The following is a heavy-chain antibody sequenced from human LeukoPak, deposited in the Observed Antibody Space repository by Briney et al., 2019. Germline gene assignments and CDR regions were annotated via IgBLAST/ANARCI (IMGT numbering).Heavy chain of an antibody. J-gene: IGHJ6*03. CDR1: GFTFSSYS. CDR2: ISSSSSYI. V-gene: IGHV3-21*01. D-gene: IGHD3-9*01. CDR3: ARDRYDILTGSFYMDV. Sequence: PGGSLRLSCAASGFTFSSYSMNWVRQAPGKGLEWVSSISSSSSYINYADSVKGRFTISRDNAKNSLYLQMNSLRAEDTAVYYCARDRYDILTGSFYMDVWGKGTTVTISS.